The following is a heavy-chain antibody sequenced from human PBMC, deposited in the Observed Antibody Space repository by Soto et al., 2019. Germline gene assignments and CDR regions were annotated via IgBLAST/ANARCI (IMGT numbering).Heavy chain of an antibody. D-gene: IGHD2-2*01. CDR3: ARTVKVVVPAVNWFDP. Sequence: QITLKESGPTLVKPTQTLTLTCTFSGFSLSTSGVGVGWIRQPPGKALEWLALIYWDDDKRYSPSLKSRLTITKDTSKTQVVLTMTNMDPVDTAAYYCARTVKVVVPAVNWFDPWGQGTLVTVSS. CDR1: GFSLSTSGVG. J-gene: IGHJ5*02. CDR2: IYWDDDK. V-gene: IGHV2-5*02.